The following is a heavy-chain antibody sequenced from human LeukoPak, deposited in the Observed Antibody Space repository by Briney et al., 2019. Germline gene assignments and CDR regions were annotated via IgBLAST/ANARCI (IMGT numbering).Heavy chain of an antibody. CDR3: ARDDGSSSSSYYYYYMDV. D-gene: IGHD6-6*01. V-gene: IGHV4-4*07. CDR1: GGSISSYY. CDR2: IYSSGST. Sequence: PSETLSLTCTVSGGSISSYYWSWIRQPAGKGLEWVGRIYSSGSTNYNPSLKSRVTMSVDTSKNQFSLKLSSVTAADTAVYYCARDDGSSSSSYYYYYMDVWGKGTTVTVSS. J-gene: IGHJ6*03.